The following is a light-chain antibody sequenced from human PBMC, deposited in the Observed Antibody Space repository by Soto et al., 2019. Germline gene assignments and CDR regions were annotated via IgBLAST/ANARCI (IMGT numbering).Light chain of an antibody. J-gene: IGLJ1*01. Sequence: QSVLTQPPSVSGAPGQRVTISRTGSSSNIGATYDVQWYQQLPGAAPKLLIYGNSNRPSGVPDRFSGSKSGTSASLAITGLQADDEADYYCQSYDSSLSAHYVFGTGTKVTV. CDR1: SSNIGATYD. CDR2: GNS. CDR3: QSYDSSLSAHYV. V-gene: IGLV1-40*01.